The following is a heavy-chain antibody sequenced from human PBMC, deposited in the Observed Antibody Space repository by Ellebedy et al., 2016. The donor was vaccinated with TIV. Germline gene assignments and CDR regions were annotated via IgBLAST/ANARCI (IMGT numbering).Heavy chain of an antibody. V-gene: IGHV3-33*01. CDR2: IWYDGSIK. D-gene: IGHD7-27*01. Sequence: PGGSLRLSCAASGLTFSRYGMHWIRQAPDKGLEWVAVIWYDGSIKYLADSVKGRFTISRDNFNNTLYLQMNSLRAEDTAVYWCASWDFDCWGQGTLVTVSS. J-gene: IGHJ4*02. CDR1: GLTFSRYG. CDR3: ASWDFDC.